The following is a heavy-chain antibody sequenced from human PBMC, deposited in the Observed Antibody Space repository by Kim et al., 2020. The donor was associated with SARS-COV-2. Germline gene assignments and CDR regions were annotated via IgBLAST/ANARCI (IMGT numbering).Heavy chain of an antibody. D-gene: IGHD1-26*01. V-gene: IGHV3-74*01. CDR1: GFTFSSYW. Sequence: GGSLRLSCAASGFTFSSYWMHWVRQAPGKGLVWVSRINSDGSSTSYADSVKGRFTISRDNAKNTLYLQMNSLRAEDTAVYYCARGGGEWGLPYYYGMDVWGQGTTVTVSS. J-gene: IGHJ6*02. CDR2: INSDGSST. CDR3: ARGGGEWGLPYYYGMDV.